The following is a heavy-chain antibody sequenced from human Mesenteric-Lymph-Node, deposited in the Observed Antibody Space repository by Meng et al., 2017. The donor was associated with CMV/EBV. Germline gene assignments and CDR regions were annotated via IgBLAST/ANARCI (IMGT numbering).Heavy chain of an antibody. CDR3: TTDTIVVVPAAGSTPGGGMDV. J-gene: IGHJ6*02. D-gene: IGHD2-2*01. CDR1: GFTFGNAW. Sequence: GESLKISCAASGFTFGNAWMSWVRQAPGKGLEWVGRIKSKTDGGTTDYAAPVKGRFTISRDDSKNTLYLQMNSLKTEDTAVYYCTTDTIVVVPAAGSTPGGGMDVWGQGTTVTVSS. CDR2: IKSKTDGGTT. V-gene: IGHV3-15*01.